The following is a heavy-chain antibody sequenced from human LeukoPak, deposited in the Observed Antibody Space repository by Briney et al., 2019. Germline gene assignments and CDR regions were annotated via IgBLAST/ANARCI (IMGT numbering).Heavy chain of an antibody. J-gene: IGHJ4*02. D-gene: IGHD2-15*01. V-gene: IGHV3-7*01. CDR1: GFTFRSYW. Sequence: PGGSLRLSCAASGFTFRSYWMSWVRQAPGKGLEWVANIKQDGSEKYYVDPVKGRFTISRDNAKNSVYLQMISLRVEDTAVYYCARESTRYCSGGSCYSSSSLDYWGQGTLVTVAS. CDR3: ARESTRYCSGGSCYSSSSLDY. CDR2: IKQDGSEK.